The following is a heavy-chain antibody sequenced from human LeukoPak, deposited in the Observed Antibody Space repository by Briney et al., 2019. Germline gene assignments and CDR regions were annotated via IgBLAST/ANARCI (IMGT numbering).Heavy chain of an antibody. V-gene: IGHV5-51*01. Sequence: GESLKISCEGSGYSFTNYWIGWVRQMPGKGLEWMGIIYPGDSDTRYSPSFQGQVTISADKSISTAYLQWSSLKASDTAMYYCARGPGEMATIIDYWGQGTLVTVSS. CDR1: GYSFTNYW. D-gene: IGHD5-24*01. CDR2: IYPGDSDT. CDR3: ARGPGEMATIIDY. J-gene: IGHJ4*02.